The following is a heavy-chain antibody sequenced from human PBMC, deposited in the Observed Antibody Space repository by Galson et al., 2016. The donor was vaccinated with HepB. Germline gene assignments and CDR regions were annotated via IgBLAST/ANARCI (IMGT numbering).Heavy chain of an antibody. CDR2: IRIGSQTT. Sequence: SLRLSCAASGFTFSSYSFNWVRQAPGQGLEWISYIRIGSQTTDHADSVKGRFTISRDNARNLVSLQMNSLRSEDTTVYYCARDTAEYPIGASFDYWGRGTLVTVSS. D-gene: IGHD2/OR15-2a*01. J-gene: IGHJ4*02. CDR3: ARDTAEYPIGASFDY. V-gene: IGHV3-48*01. CDR1: GFTFSSYS.